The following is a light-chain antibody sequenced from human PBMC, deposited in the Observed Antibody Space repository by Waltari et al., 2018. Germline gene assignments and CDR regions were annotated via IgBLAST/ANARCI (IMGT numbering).Light chain of an antibody. Sequence: QSVVTQPPSASGAPGQRVPLSCSGSSSTIGTDIVTWYQQFPGTAPKLLIYANNQRPSGVPGRFAGSRSGTSASLVISGLQSEDEADYYCATWDASLDTWMFGGGTKVTVL. J-gene: IGLJ3*02. CDR3: ATWDASLDTWM. CDR1: SSTIGTDI. CDR2: ANN. V-gene: IGLV1-44*01.